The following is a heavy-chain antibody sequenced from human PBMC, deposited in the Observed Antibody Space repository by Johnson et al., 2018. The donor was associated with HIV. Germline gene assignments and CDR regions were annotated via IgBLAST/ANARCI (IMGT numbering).Heavy chain of an antibody. Sequence: VQLVESGGSLVQPGGSLRLSCAASGFSFSDAWMSWVRQAPGKGLEWVGRIKSKSDGGTIDYAAPVKGRFTISRDDSKSTLYLQMNSLKIEDTAVYYCTTEVYDYNWGSFRYYPLDAFGIWGQGTMVTVSS. V-gene: IGHV3-15*01. CDR1: GFSFSDAW. CDR2: IKSKSDGGTI. D-gene: IGHD3-16*02. CDR3: TTEVYDYNWGSFRYYPLDAFGI. J-gene: IGHJ3*02.